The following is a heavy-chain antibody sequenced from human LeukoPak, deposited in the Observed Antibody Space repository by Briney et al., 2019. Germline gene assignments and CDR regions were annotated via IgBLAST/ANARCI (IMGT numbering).Heavy chain of an antibody. CDR1: GGSISSYY. CDR3: VRRIATTGIYGFDI. CDR2: VYYTGST. J-gene: IGHJ3*02. Sequence: SETLSLTCTVSGGSISSYYWTWIRQPPGKGLEWIGYVYYTGSTNYNPSLKSRVTISIDTSKNQFSLKLSSVTAADTAMYYCVRRIATTGIYGFDIWGQGTMVTVSS. D-gene: IGHD6-13*01. V-gene: IGHV4-59*01.